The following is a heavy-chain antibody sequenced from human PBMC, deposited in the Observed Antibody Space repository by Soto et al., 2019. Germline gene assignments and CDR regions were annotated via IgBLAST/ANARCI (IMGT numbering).Heavy chain of an antibody. CDR1: GFTFSDYY. V-gene: IGHV3-11*06. Sequence: PGGSLRLSCAASGFTFSDYYMSWIRQAPGKGLEWVSYINSGSSYTNYADSVKGRFTISRDNTKNTLYLQMDSLRAEDTAVYYCAKGEVRGIIPSYFDYWGLGTLVTVSS. J-gene: IGHJ4*02. CDR2: INSGSSYT. D-gene: IGHD3-10*01. CDR3: AKGEVRGIIPSYFDY.